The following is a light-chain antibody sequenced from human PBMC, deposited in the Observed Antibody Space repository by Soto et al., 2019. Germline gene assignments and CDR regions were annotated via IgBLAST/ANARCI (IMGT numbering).Light chain of an antibody. Sequence: QSALTQPASVSGSPGQSITISCTGTSSDVGGYNYVSWYQQHPGKAPKLMISEVSNRPSGFSDRFSGSKFANTASLTISGLQAEDAADYYCSSYTTSSTLVFGGGTKLTVL. CDR3: SSYTTSSTLV. V-gene: IGLV2-14*01. J-gene: IGLJ2*01. CDR2: EVS. CDR1: SSDVGGYNY.